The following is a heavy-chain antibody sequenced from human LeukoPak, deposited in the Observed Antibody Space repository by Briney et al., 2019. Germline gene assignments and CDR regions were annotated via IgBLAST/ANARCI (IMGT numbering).Heavy chain of an antibody. Sequence: GGSLRLSCAASGFTFRNYDMHWVRQFPGRGLEWVSAIGIADDTHYPDSVKGRFTISRENAKNSLYLQMNSLRDGDTAVYYCVRGGIQVSGIDAFDIWGQGTLVTVSS. V-gene: IGHV3-13*01. D-gene: IGHD5-18*01. CDR1: GFTFRNYD. J-gene: IGHJ3*02. CDR3: VRGGIQVSGIDAFDI. CDR2: IGIADDT.